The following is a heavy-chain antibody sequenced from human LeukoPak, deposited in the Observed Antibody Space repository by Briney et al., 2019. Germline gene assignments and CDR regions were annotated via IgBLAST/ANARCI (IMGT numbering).Heavy chain of an antibody. D-gene: IGHD2-21*01. Sequence: GGSLRLSRAASGFSFSSHWVHWVRQAPGKGLVWVSRISDDGSYTSNVDSVKGRFTISRDNVNNMLYLHMNSLRAEDTAVYYCASFGISWRSSYWGQGTLVTVSS. J-gene: IGHJ4*02. CDR3: ASFGISWRSSY. V-gene: IGHV3-74*01. CDR2: ISDDGSYT. CDR1: GFSFSSHW.